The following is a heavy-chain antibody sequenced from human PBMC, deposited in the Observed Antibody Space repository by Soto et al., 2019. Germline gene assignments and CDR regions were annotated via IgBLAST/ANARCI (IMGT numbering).Heavy chain of an antibody. V-gene: IGHV4-34*01. J-gene: IGHJ5*02. CDR2: INHSGST. Sequence: XETLSLTCAVSGGSFSGYCWSWIRQPPGKGLEWIGEINHSGSTNYNPSLKSRVTISVDTSKNQFSLKLSSVTAADTAVYYCARGGYCSDSSGYYFAWGQGTLVTVSS. CDR1: GGSFSGYC. D-gene: IGHD3-22*01. CDR3: ARGGYCSDSSGYYFA.